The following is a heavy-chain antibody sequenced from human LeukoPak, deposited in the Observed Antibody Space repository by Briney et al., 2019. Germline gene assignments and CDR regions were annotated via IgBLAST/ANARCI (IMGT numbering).Heavy chain of an antibody. CDR1: GVSISSSSYY. CDR3: ARDGAGSGSSGFDY. V-gene: IGHV4-39*07. D-gene: IGHD1-26*01. Sequence: PSETLSLTCTVSGVSISSSSYYGGWIRQPPGKGLEWIGSIYYSGSTYYNPSLKSRVTISVDTSKNQFSLKLSSVTAADTAVYYCARDGAGSGSSGFDYWGQGTLVTVSS. CDR2: IYYSGST. J-gene: IGHJ4*02.